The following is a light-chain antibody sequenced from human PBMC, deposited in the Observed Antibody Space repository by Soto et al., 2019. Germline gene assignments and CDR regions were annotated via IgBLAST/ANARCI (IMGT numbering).Light chain of an antibody. Sequence: EIVLTQSPGTLSLSPGERATLSCRASQTVSSSYLAWYQHKTGQAPTLLIYGASSRATGIPDRFSGSGSGTDFTLIISRLEPEDFAVYYCQQYASSPGTFGQGTKVEIK. V-gene: IGKV3-20*01. CDR1: QTVSSSY. CDR3: QQYASSPGT. J-gene: IGKJ1*01. CDR2: GAS.